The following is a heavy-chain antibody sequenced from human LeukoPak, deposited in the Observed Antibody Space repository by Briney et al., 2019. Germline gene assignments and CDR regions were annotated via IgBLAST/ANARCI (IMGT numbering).Heavy chain of an antibody. J-gene: IGHJ4*02. D-gene: IGHD6-13*01. Sequence: EASVKVSCKASGGTFSSYAISRVRQAPGQGLEWMGGIIPIFGTANYAQKFQGRVTITADESTSTAYMELSSLRSEDTAVYYCARGGSSSLGSFDYWGQGTLVTVSS. CDR1: GGTFSSYA. CDR3: ARGGSSSLGSFDY. V-gene: IGHV1-69*13. CDR2: IIPIFGTA.